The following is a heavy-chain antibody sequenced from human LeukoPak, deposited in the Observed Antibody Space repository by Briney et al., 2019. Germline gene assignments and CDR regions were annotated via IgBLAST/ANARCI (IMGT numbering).Heavy chain of an antibody. CDR3: ARDLGIAVADAFDI. Sequence: ASVKVSCKASSYTFTSYGISWVRQAPGQGLEWMGWISAYNGNTNYAQKLQGRVTMTTDTSTSTAYMELRSLRSDDTAVYYCARDLGIAVADAFDIWGQGTMVTVSS. D-gene: IGHD6-19*01. CDR1: SYTFTSYG. CDR2: ISAYNGNT. J-gene: IGHJ3*02. V-gene: IGHV1-18*01.